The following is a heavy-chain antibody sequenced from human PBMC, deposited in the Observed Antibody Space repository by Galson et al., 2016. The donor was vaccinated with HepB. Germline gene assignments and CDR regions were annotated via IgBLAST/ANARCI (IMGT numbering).Heavy chain of an antibody. J-gene: IGHJ4*02. CDR3: ARDSGRGGWRPAIDFDY. CDR2: IVSRGSHM. Sequence: SLRLSCAASGFTFSSYNMNWVRQAPGKGPEWVSSIVSRGSHMFYADSLKGRFTISRDNTKNSLFLQMSSLRVEDTAVYYCARDSGRGGWRPAIDFDYWGQGTLVTVSS. D-gene: IGHD6-19*01. CDR1: GFTFSSYN. V-gene: IGHV3-21*01.